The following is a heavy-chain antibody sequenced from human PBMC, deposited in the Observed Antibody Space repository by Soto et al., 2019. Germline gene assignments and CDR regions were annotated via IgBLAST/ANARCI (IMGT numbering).Heavy chain of an antibody. CDR1: GVSITTNRYS. J-gene: IGHJ4*01. CDR2: IYPSGTI. V-gene: IGHV4-30-2*01. CDR3: ATYTAFAKYYFVY. D-gene: IGHD3-16*01. Sequence: SETLSLTCAVSGVSITTNRYSGSWIRQPPGKGLEWIGYIYPSGTIFYNPSRNSRVTISADTSNNQFSLKLTSVTAADRAVYFCATYTAFAKYYFVYWGRGTLVPLSS.